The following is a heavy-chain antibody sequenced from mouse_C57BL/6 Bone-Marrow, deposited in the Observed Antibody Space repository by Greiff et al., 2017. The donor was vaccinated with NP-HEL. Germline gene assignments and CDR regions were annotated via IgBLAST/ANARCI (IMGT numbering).Heavy chain of an antibody. D-gene: IGHD2-3*01. Sequence: QAQLQQSGPGLVQPSQSLSITCTVSGFSLTSYGVHWVRQSPGKGLEWLGVIWRGGSTDYNAAFMSRLSITKDNSKSQVFFKMNSLQADDTAIYYCAKKGGWLLPYAMDYWGQGTSVTVSS. CDR2: IWRGGST. J-gene: IGHJ4*01. CDR1: GFSLTSYG. V-gene: IGHV2-5*01. CDR3: AKKGGWLLPYAMDY.